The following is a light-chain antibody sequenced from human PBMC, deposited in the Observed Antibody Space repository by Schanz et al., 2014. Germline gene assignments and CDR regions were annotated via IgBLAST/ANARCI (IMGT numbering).Light chain of an antibody. Sequence: QSALTQPASVSGSPGQSITISCTGTSSDVTGYDYVSWYQQYPDKAPKLMIYDVTNRPSGVSNRFSGSKSGNTASLTISGLQAEDEADYYCSSYTSSSTNWVFGGGTKLTVL. CDR1: SSDVTGYDY. V-gene: IGLV2-14*01. CDR3: SSYTSSSTNWV. J-gene: IGLJ3*02. CDR2: DVT.